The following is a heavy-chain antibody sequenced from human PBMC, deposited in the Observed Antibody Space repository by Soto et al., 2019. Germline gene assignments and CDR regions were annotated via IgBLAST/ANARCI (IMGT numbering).Heavy chain of an antibody. D-gene: IGHD2-15*01. CDR1: GYSFTKYW. CDR3: ARYCSSSSCSQLYAMDV. V-gene: IGHV5-10-1*01. J-gene: IGHJ6*02. CDR2: IDTRCSYS. Sequence: GESLKISCKGSGYSFTKYWIIWVHQVPGKGLEWMGRIDTRCSYSHYSPSFQGHVTISVDKSISTAYLQWSSLKASDTAMYYCARYCSSSSCSQLYAMDVWGQGTTVTVSS.